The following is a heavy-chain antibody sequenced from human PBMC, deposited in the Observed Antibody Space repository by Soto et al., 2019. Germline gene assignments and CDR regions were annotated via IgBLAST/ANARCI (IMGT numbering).Heavy chain of an antibody. J-gene: IGHJ4*02. CDR3: ARQELHYYDSSGYFDY. CDR1: GSTFSSYA. CDR2: IIPIFGTA. V-gene: IGHV1-69*13. D-gene: IGHD3-22*01. Sequence: SVKVSCNASGSTFSSYAISCVRQAPGQVLEWMGGIIPIFGTANYAQKFQGRVTITADESTSTAYMELSSLRSEDTAVYYCARQELHYYDSSGYFDYWGQGTLVTVSS.